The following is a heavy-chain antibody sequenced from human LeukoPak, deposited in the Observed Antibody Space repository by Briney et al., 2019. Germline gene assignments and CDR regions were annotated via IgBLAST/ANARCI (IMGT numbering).Heavy chain of an antibody. CDR1: GGSISSSNW. CDR3: ARDADAMVRGANAFDI. Sequence: SETLSLTCAVSGGSISSSNWWSWVRQPPGKGLEWIGEIYHSGSTNYNPSLKSRVTISVDKSKNQFSLKLSSVTAADTAVYYCARDADAMVRGANAFDIWGQGTMVTVSS. D-gene: IGHD3-10*01. CDR2: IYHSGST. V-gene: IGHV4-4*02. J-gene: IGHJ3*02.